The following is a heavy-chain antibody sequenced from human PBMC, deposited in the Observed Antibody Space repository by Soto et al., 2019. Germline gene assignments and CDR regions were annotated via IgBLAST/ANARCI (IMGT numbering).Heavy chain of an antibody. V-gene: IGHV2-5*02. CDR1: GFPLSTSGVG. D-gene: IGHD3-9*01. Sequence: QITLKESGPTLVRPTQTLTLTCAFSGFPLSTSGVGVGWIRQPPGKALEWLAVIYWDDSKHDSPSLRSRLTITKDTSTNHVVLTMTNMDPMDTGTYYCAHKGPEDWPLDYWGQGTLVTVSS. J-gene: IGHJ4*02. CDR2: IYWDDSK. CDR3: AHKGPEDWPLDY.